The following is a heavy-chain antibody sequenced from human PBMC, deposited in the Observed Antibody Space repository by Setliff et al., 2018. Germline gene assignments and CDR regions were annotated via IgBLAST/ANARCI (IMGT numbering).Heavy chain of an antibody. CDR3: AREMEAAGQRAFDI. V-gene: IGHV3-74*01. Sequence: GGSLRLSCAASGFTFSSYWMHWVRQAPGKGLVWVSRVNSDGSSTTYADSVKGRFTMSRDNANNALYLQINSLTAEDTAVYYCAREMEAAGQRAFDIWGQGTMVTV. CDR1: GFTFSSYW. CDR2: VNSDGSST. J-gene: IGHJ3*02. D-gene: IGHD6-13*01.